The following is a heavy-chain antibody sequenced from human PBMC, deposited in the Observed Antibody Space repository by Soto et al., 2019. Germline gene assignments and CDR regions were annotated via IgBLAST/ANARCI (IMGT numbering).Heavy chain of an antibody. V-gene: IGHV4-59*01. J-gene: IGHJ4*02. D-gene: IGHD5-18*01. Sequence: ASETLSLTCTVSGGSLSSYYWSWIRRPPGMGLEWIASISYSGTTNYNSSLKSRVTISIDTSKNQFSLKFNSVTAADTAVYYCAREGYNFGPFDYWGQGALVNVS. CDR1: GGSLSSYY. CDR3: AREGYNFGPFDY. CDR2: ISYSGTT.